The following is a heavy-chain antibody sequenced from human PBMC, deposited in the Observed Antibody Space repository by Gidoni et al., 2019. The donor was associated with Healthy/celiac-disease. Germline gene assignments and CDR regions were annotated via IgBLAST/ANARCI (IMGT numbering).Heavy chain of an antibody. J-gene: IGHJ6*02. Sequence: EVQLVESGGGLVQPGRSLRLSCAASGFTFDAYALPWVRQAPGQGLEWVSGISWNSGSIGYADSVKGRFTISRDNAKNSLYLQMSSLRAEDTALYYCAKDIGDFPVTIPPYYYGMDVWGQGTTVTVSS. CDR3: AKDIGDFPVTIPPYYYGMDV. V-gene: IGHV3-9*01. CDR2: ISWNSGSI. CDR1: GFTFDAYA. D-gene: IGHD4-4*01.